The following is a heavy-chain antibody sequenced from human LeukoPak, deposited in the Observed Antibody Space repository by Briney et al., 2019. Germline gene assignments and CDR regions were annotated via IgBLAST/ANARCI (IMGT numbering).Heavy chain of an antibody. D-gene: IGHD5-12*01. J-gene: IGHJ5*02. V-gene: IGHV3-48*03. CDR1: GFTFSSYE. CDR2: ISSSGGTI. Sequence: GGSLRLSCAASGFTFSSYEMNWVRQAPGKELEWVSYISSSGGTIYYADSVKGRFTISRDNAKNSLYLQMNSLRAEDTAVYYCARDESGYSGYVRLDPWGQGTLVTVSS. CDR3: ARDESGYSGYVRLDP.